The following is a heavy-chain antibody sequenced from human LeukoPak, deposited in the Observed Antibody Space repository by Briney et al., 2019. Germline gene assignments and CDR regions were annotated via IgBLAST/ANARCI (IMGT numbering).Heavy chain of an antibody. J-gene: IGHJ4*02. Sequence: SETLALTCSASGDSISSFYWNWIRQSPGKGLEWIGNIHYSGSSNYNPSLKSRVTLSIDTSRRQFFLKLSSVTAADTAVYYCARDSVIVGFDLWGQGTLVTVSS. D-gene: IGHD3-22*01. CDR1: GDSISSFY. V-gene: IGHV4-59*12. CDR2: IHYSGSS. CDR3: ARDSVIVGFDL.